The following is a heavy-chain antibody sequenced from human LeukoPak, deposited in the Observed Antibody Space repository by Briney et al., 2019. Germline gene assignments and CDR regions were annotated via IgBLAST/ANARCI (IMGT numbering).Heavy chain of an antibody. CDR1: ELTLSSNY. Sequence: PGGSLRLSCAASELTLSSNYMSWIRQAPGRGLEWVSFIYSGGSTYYADSVKGRFTISRDNAKNSLYLQMNSLRAEDTAVYYCARDPYSGSYGNYYYYFMDVWGKGTTVTISS. D-gene: IGHD1-26*01. CDR2: IYSGGST. CDR3: ARDPYSGSYGNYYYYFMDV. J-gene: IGHJ6*03. V-gene: IGHV3-53*01.